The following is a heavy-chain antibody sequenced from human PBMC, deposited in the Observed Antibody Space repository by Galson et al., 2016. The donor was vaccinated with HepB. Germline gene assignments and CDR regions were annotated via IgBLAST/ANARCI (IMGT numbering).Heavy chain of an antibody. V-gene: IGHV3-23*01. J-gene: IGHJ6*04. CDR3: VQGRTAPSV. Sequence: SLRLSCAASGFSVGRFGMTWVRQAPGKGLEFVSSISRSGDSTDYADSVKGRFTISRDNSKNMVYLQMNSLRAEDTATYYCVQGRTAPSVWGKGTTVTVSS. CDR2: ISRSGDST. D-gene: IGHD1-1*01. CDR1: GFSVGRFG.